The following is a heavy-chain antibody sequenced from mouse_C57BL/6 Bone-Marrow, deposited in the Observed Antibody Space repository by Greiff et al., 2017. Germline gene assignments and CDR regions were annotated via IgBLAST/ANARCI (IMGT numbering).Heavy chain of an antibody. D-gene: IGHD1-1*01. CDR2: IDPANGNT. CDR3: ARETTRGSYYFDY. Sequence: VHVKQSVAELVRPGASVKLSCTASGFNIKNTYMHWVKQRPEQGLEWIGRIDPANGNTKYAPKFQGKATITADTSSNTAYLQLSSLTSEDTAIYYCARETTRGSYYFDYWGQGTTLTVSS. CDR1: GFNIKNTY. V-gene: IGHV14-3*01. J-gene: IGHJ2*01.